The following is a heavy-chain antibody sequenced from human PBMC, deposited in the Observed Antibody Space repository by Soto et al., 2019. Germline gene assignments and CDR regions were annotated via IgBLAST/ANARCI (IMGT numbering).Heavy chain of an antibody. CDR1: GFTFSLYS. J-gene: IGHJ4*02. Sequence: GGSLRLSCAASGFTFSLYSMIWVRQAPGEGLEWVASITSSSSYIYYEDSLEGRFTISRDDAKNSLYLQMNGLRAEDTAVYYCARGCSSASCYYYWGQGTLVTVSS. V-gene: IGHV3-21*01. CDR2: ITSSSSYI. CDR3: ARGCSSASCYYY. D-gene: IGHD2-2*01.